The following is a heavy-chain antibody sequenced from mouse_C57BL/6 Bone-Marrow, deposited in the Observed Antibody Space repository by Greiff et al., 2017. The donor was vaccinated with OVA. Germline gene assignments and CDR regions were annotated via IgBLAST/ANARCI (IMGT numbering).Heavy chain of an antibody. CDR3: ASYGSSGDYAMDY. CDR1: GFSLTSYG. Sequence: VQGVESGPGLVQPSQSLSITCTVSGFSLTSYGVHWVRQSPGKGLEWLGVIWSGGSTDYNAAFISRLSISKDNSKSQVFFKMNSLQADDTAIYYCASYGSSGDYAMDYWGQGTSVTVSS. CDR2: IWSGGST. V-gene: IGHV2-2*01. J-gene: IGHJ4*01. D-gene: IGHD1-1*01.